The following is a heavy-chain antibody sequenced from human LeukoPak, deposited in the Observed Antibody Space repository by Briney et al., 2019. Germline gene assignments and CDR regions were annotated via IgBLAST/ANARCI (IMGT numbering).Heavy chain of an antibody. CDR2: INPNSGGT. CDR3: ARAIAGLDSGYENYFDY. Sequence: ASVKVSCKASGYTFTGYYMHWVRQAPGQGLEWMGWINPNSGGTNYAQKFQGWVTMTRDTSISTAYMELSRLRSEDTAVYYCARAIAGLDSGYENYFDYWGQGTLVSVSS. J-gene: IGHJ4*02. D-gene: IGHD5-12*01. V-gene: IGHV1-2*04. CDR1: GYTFTGYY.